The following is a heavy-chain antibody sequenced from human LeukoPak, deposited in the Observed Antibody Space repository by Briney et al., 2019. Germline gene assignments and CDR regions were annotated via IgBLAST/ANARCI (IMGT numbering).Heavy chain of an antibody. CDR2: IYHSGST. V-gene: IGHV4-30-2*01. J-gene: IGHJ6*02. CDR1: GGSISSGGYS. D-gene: IGHD3-3*01. CDR3: ARGFGGYGMDV. Sequence: KASETLSLTCAVSGGSISSGGYSWSWIRQPPGKGLEWIGYIYHSGSTYYNPSLKSRVTISVDRSKNQFSLKLSSVTAADTAVYYCARGFGGYGMDVWGQGTTVTVSS.